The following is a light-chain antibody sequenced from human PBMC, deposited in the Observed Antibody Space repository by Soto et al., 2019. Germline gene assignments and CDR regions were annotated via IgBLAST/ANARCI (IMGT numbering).Light chain of an antibody. V-gene: IGLV1-51*01. Sequence: QSVLTQPPSVSAAPGQTVTISCSGRGSNIGSNSVSWYQQVPGTAPKLLLYDNDKRPSGIPDRFFCSKSGTSATLGIAGLQTADEADYYCGTWESYLSVGVFGGGTKLTVL. CDR1: GSNIGSNS. CDR2: DND. J-gene: IGLJ2*01. CDR3: GTWESYLSVGV.